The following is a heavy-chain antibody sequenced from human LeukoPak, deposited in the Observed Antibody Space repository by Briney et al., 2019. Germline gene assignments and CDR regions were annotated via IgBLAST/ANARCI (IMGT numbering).Heavy chain of an antibody. CDR3: ARRPISSFNWFDP. CDR2: TYPGDSDV. V-gene: IGHV5-51*01. CDR1: GYSFTNYW. D-gene: IGHD6-6*01. J-gene: IGHJ5*02. Sequence: GESLQISCQGSGYSFTNYWIGWVRQMPGKGLEWMGITYPGDSDVRYSPSFQGQVTISADKSINIAYLQWSSLKASDTAMYYCARRPISSFNWFDPWGQGTLVTVSS.